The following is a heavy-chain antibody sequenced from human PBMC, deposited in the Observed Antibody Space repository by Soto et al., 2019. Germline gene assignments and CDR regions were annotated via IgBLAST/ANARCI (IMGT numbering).Heavy chain of an antibody. Sequence: GGSLRLSSAASGFTFSGSAMHWVRQATGKGLEWVGHIRSKLNTYATAYAASVKGWSIISRHDSKNTAFLQMNSLKTEDTAVYYCTRRGDQVGATIDYWGQGTLVTVSS. CDR3: TRRGDQVGATIDY. J-gene: IGHJ4*02. V-gene: IGHV3-73*01. CDR1: GFTFSGSA. D-gene: IGHD1-26*01. CDR2: IRSKLNTYAT.